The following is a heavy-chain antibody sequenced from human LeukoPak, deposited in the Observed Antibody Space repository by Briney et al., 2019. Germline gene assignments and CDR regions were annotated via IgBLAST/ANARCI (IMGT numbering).Heavy chain of an antibody. CDR1: GYTFTGYY. D-gene: IGHD1-1*01. CDR3: ARADWSMLEY. Sequence: ASVKVSCKASGYTFTGYYMHWVRQAPGQGLEWMGCINPNNGGTNYAQKVQGRVTMTRDTSISTVYMELSRLTSDDTAVYYCARADWSMLEYWGQGTLVTVSS. CDR2: INPNNGGT. V-gene: IGHV1-2*02. J-gene: IGHJ4*02.